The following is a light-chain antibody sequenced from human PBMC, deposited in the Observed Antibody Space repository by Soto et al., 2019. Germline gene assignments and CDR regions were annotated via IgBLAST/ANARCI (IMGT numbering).Light chain of an antibody. CDR2: EVS. CDR1: GSDVGGYNY. CDR3: SSYAGSNNFV. J-gene: IGLJ1*01. Sequence: QSVLTQPPSASGSPGQSVTISCTGTGSDVGGYNYVSWYQQHPGKAPKLMIYEVSKRPSGVPDRFSGSKSGNTASLTVSGLQAEDEADYYCSSYAGSNNFVFGTG. V-gene: IGLV2-8*01.